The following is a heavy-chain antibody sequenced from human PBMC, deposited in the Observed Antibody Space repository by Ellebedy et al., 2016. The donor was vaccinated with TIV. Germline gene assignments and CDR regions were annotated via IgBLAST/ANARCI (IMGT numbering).Heavy chain of an antibody. CDR3: ARGLSDYGDFKPDS. D-gene: IGHD4-17*01. CDR2: IKQDGTDA. Sequence: GGSLRLSCAASGFTFPTFWMNWVRQAPGKGLEWVANIKQDGTDANYVDSVRGRFTISRDNTRNTLSLHMSSLRAEDTAFYYCARGLSDYGDFKPDSWGQGTLVTVSS. CDR1: GFTFPTFW. J-gene: IGHJ4*02. V-gene: IGHV3-7*03.